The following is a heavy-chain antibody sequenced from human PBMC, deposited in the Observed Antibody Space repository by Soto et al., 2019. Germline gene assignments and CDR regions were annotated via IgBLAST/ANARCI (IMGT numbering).Heavy chain of an antibody. J-gene: IGHJ6*02. V-gene: IGHV3-21*01. D-gene: IGHD3-10*01. CDR3: ARASWGGSGSFRWVGGYHYYGMDV. CDR2: ISSSSSYI. CDR1: GFTFSSYS. Sequence: EVQLVESGGGLVKPGGSLRLSCAASGFTFSSYSMNWVRQAPGKGLEWVSSISSSSSYIYYADSVKGRFTISRDNAKNSLYLQMNSLRAEDTAVYYCARASWGGSGSFRWVGGYHYYGMDVWGQGTTVTVSS.